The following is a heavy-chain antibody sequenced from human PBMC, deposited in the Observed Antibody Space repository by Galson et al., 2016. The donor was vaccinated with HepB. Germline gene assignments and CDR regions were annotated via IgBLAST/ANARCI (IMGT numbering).Heavy chain of an antibody. Sequence: SLRLSCAASGFTFTDYCMHWVRQAPGKGLMWVSRICNGGSPTIYADSVNGRFTISRDNAKNMVYLQMNNLRAEDTALYYCTRLNELGDSWGQGTLVTVSS. D-gene: IGHD7-27*01. V-gene: IGHV3-74*01. CDR1: GFTFTDYC. CDR2: ICNGGSPT. J-gene: IGHJ4*02. CDR3: TRLNELGDS.